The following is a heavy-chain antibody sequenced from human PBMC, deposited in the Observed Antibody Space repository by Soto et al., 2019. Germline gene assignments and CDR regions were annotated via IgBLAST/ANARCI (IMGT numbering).Heavy chain of an antibody. CDR3: AKRTSGTTWGESDY. Sequence: QVQVMQSGAEVKKPGASVKVSCKTSGYIFSDYGINWVQQAPGHGLEWLGWISGYSGNANLAQKFQGRVTMTTDKSTRTAYMELRRLRSDDTAVYYCAKRTSGTTWGESDYWGQGTLVTVSS. CDR2: ISGYSGNA. V-gene: IGHV1-18*04. D-gene: IGHD4-17*01. CDR1: GYIFSDYG. J-gene: IGHJ4*02.